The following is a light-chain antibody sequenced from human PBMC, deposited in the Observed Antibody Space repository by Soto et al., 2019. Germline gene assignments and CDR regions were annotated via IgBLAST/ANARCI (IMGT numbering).Light chain of an antibody. CDR2: DAS. J-gene: IGKJ1*01. V-gene: IGKV1-5*01. Sequence: DIHMTQSPSTLSASXGDRVTITCRASKSISSCLALYQQNPGXAPKLMXYDASSLEGGGPSRFSGSGSVTEFTRTISSLQPDDFATYYGQQYNSYPWTFGQGTKVDIK. CDR3: QQYNSYPWT. CDR1: KSISSC.